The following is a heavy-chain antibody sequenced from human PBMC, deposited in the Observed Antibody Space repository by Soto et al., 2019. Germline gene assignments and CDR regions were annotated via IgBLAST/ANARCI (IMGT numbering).Heavy chain of an antibody. Sequence: PSETLSLTCTVSGGSISSSSYYWGWIRQPPGKGLEWIGSIYYSGSTYYNPSLKSRVTISVDTSKNQFSLKLSSVTAADTAVYYCARPGAARAKMYYYYGMDVWGQGTTVTVSS. J-gene: IGHJ6*02. CDR1: GGSISSSSYY. CDR2: IYYSGST. CDR3: ARPGAARAKMYYYYGMDV. V-gene: IGHV4-39*01. D-gene: IGHD6-6*01.